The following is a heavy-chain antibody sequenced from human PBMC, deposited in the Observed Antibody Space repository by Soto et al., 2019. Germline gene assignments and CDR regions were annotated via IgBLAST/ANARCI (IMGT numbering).Heavy chain of an antibody. D-gene: IGHD6-19*01. CDR3: AKDKYSSGWPNDAFDI. CDR1: GFTFSSHW. V-gene: IGHV3-23*01. Sequence: GGSLRLSCAASGFTFSSHWMHWIRQAPEKGLEWVSAISGSGGSTYYADSVKGRFTISRDNSKNTLYLQMNSLRAEDTAVYYCAKDKYSSGWPNDAFDIWGQGTMVTVSS. CDR2: ISGSGGST. J-gene: IGHJ3*02.